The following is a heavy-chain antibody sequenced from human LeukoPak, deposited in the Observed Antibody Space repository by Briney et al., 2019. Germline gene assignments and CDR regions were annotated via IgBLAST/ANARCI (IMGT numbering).Heavy chain of an antibody. CDR3: ARVGSGSVRGYYYYGMDV. CDR2: IYSGGST. D-gene: IGHD3-10*01. Sequence: PGVSLRLSCAASGFTVSSNYMSWVRQAPGKGLEWASVIYSGGSTYYADSVKGRFTISRDNSKNTLYLQMNSLRAEDTAVYYCARVGSGSVRGYYYYGMDVWGQGTTVTVSS. V-gene: IGHV3-53*01. CDR1: GFTVSSNY. J-gene: IGHJ6*02.